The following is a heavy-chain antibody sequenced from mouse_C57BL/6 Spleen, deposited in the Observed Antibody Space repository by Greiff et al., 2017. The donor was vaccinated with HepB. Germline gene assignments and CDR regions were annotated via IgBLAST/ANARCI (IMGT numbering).Heavy chain of an antibody. CDR3: ARSAQATRGWFAY. J-gene: IGHJ3*01. D-gene: IGHD3-2*02. V-gene: IGHV1-18*01. CDR2: INPNNGGT. Sequence: VQLQQSGPELVKPGASVKIPCKASGYTFTDYNMDWVKQSHGKSLEWIGDINPNNGGTIYNQKFKGKATLTVDKSSSTAYMELRSLTSEDTAVYYCARSAQATRGWFAYWGQGTLVTVSA. CDR1: GYTFTDYN.